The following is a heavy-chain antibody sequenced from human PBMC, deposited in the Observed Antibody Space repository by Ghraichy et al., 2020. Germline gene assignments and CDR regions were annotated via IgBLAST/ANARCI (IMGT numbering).Heavy chain of an antibody. CDR3: ARGDYWRTIDY. CDR2: VNSDGTNT. Sequence: GGSLRLSCTASGFTFSYYWMHWVRQAPEKGLVWVSRVNSDGTNTIYADSVKGRFTISRDNAKNTLYLQMNSLRVEDTAVYYCARGDYWRTIDYWGQGVLVTGFS. V-gene: IGHV3-74*01. J-gene: IGHJ4*02. CDR1: GFTFSYYW. D-gene: IGHD3-3*01.